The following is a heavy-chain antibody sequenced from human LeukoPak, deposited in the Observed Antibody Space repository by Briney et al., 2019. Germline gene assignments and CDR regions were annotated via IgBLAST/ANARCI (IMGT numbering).Heavy chain of an antibody. CDR1: GGSISSGSYY. CDR2: IYTSGST. CDR3: ARYSSPPGSVAWFDP. V-gene: IGHV4-61*02. J-gene: IGHJ5*02. D-gene: IGHD6-13*01. Sequence: SQTLSLTCTVSGGSISSGSYYWSWIPQPAGKGLEWIGRIYTSGSTNYNPSLKSRVTISVDTSKNQFSLKLSSVTAADTAVYYCARYSSPPGSVAWFDPWGQGTLVTVSS.